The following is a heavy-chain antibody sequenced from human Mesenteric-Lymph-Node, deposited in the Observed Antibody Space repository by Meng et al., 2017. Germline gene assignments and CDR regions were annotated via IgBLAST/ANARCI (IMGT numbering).Heavy chain of an antibody. CDR3: AKGGVVVTARFDD. Sequence: QVQLGQSGAGVKKPGAPVKVSCKASGYTFTSYYMHWVRQAPGQGLEWMGIINPSGGSTSYAQKFQGRVTMTRDTSTSTVYMELSSLRSEDTAVYYCAKGGVVVTARFDDWGQGTLVTVSS. J-gene: IGHJ4*02. CDR2: INPSGGST. CDR1: GYTFTSYY. D-gene: IGHD2-21*02. V-gene: IGHV1-46*01.